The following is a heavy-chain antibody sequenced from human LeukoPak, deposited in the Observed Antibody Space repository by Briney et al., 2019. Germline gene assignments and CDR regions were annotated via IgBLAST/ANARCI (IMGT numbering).Heavy chain of an antibody. Sequence: SETLSLTCTVSGASISSYYWTWIRQPAGEGLEWIGRIYSSGSTNYNPSLKSRVTMSLDTSKNQFSLRLSSVTAADTAVYYRARARGGSGSYGHFDYWGQGTLVTVSS. V-gene: IGHV4-4*07. CDR2: IYSSGST. J-gene: IGHJ4*02. CDR1: GASISSYY. D-gene: IGHD1-26*01. CDR3: ARARGGSGSYGHFDY.